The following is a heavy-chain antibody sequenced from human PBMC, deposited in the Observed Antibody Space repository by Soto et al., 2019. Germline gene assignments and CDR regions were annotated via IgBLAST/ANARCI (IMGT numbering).Heavy chain of an antibody. Sequence: QVQLVESGGGVVQPGRSLRLSCAASGFTVSNYAMHWIRQAPGKGLEWVAVISYDGSNRQYADSVKGRFTISRDNFENTLYLHMDSLRAEDTAVYYCARDCGSNYDTRDRWDWWGQGTLVTVSS. V-gene: IGHV3-30-3*01. CDR1: GFTVSNYA. CDR2: ISYDGSNR. J-gene: IGHJ4*02. D-gene: IGHD3-22*01. CDR3: ARDCGSNYDTRDRWDW.